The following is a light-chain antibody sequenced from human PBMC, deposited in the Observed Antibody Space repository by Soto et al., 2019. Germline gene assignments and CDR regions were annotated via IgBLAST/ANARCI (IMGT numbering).Light chain of an antibody. CDR2: GAS. V-gene: IGKV3-20*01. CDR3: QQYGSSPGYT. J-gene: IGKJ2*01. CDR1: QSVSSSY. Sequence: EMVLTQSPGTLSLAPGERATLSCRASQSVSSSYLAWYQQKPGQAPRLLIYGASSRATGIPDRFSGSRSGTDFTLTISRLETEDFAVYYCQQYGSSPGYTFGQGTKLEIK.